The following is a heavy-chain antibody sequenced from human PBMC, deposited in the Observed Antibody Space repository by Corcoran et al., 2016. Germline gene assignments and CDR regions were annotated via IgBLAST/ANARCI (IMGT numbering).Heavy chain of an antibody. J-gene: IGHJ4*02. CDR1: GYTFTGYY. D-gene: IGHD4-17*01. CDR3: GRVDYGDYGGGVDY. Sequence: QVQLVQSGAEVKKPGASVKVSCKASGYTFTGYYMHWVRQAPGQGLEWMGWINPNSGGTNYAQKFQGRVTMTRDTSISTGYMELSRLRSDDTAVYYGGRVDYGDYGGGVDYWGQGTLVTVSS. CDR2: INPNSGGT. V-gene: IGHV1-2*02.